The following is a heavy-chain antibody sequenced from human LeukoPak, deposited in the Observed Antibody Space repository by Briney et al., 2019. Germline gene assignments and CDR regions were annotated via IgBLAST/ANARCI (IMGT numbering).Heavy chain of an antibody. CDR1: GFTFDDYA. J-gene: IGHJ4*02. CDR2: ISWNSGSI. Sequence: GGSLRLSCAASGFTFDDYAMHWVRQAPGKGLEWVSGISWNSGSIGYADSVKGRFTISRDNAKNSLYLQMNSLRAEDTAVYYCARVPSDYWGQGTLVTVSS. CDR3: ARVPSDY. V-gene: IGHV3-9*01.